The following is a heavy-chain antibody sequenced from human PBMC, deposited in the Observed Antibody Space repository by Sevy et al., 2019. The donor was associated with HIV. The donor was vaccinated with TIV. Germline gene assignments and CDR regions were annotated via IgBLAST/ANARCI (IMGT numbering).Heavy chain of an antibody. Sequence: ASVKVSCKASEYTVTGYYIHWVRQAPGQGLEWMGCTNPDTGVTSYVQKLQGRVSMTRDTSISTAYMELRSLSPDDTAEYFCARRFCGGAKCYEDYYFAMDVWGQGTTVTVSS. CDR1: EYTVTGYY. CDR3: ARRFCGGAKCYEDYYFAMDV. CDR2: TNPDTGVT. V-gene: IGHV1-2*02. D-gene: IGHD3-3*01. J-gene: IGHJ6*02.